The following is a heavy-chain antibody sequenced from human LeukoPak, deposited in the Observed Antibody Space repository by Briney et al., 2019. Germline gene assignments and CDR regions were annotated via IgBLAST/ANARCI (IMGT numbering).Heavy chain of an antibody. Sequence: GGSLRLSCAASGFTFSSYAMSWVRQAPGKGLEWVSAISGSGGSTYYADSVKGRFTISRDNSKNTLYLQMNSLRAEDTAVYYCAKVSIAVAGTGRHHYYYGMDVWGQGTTVTVSS. CDR1: GFTFSSYA. J-gene: IGHJ6*02. V-gene: IGHV3-23*01. CDR2: ISGSGGST. CDR3: AKVSIAVAGTGRHHYYYGMDV. D-gene: IGHD6-19*01.